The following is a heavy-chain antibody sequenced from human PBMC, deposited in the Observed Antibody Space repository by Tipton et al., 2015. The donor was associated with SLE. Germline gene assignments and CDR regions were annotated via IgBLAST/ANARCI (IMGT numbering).Heavy chain of an antibody. CDR3: ARGGGIRFLEWDYYYMDV. V-gene: IGHV3-23*02. CDR2: ISGSGGST. CDR1: GFTFSSYA. J-gene: IGHJ6*03. D-gene: IGHD3-3*01. Sequence: SLRLSCAASGFTFSSYAMSWVRQAPGKGLEWVSAISGSGGSTNYNPSLKSRVTISVDTSKNQFSLKLSSVTAADTAVYYCARGGGIRFLEWDYYYMDVWGKGTTVTVSS.